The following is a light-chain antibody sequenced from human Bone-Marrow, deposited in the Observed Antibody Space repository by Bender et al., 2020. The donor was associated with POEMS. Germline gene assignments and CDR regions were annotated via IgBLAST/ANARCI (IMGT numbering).Light chain of an antibody. CDR2: DVS. V-gene: IGLV2-14*01. Sequence: QSALTQPASVSGSPGQSITISCTGTSSDVGAYNYVSWYQQHPGKAPKVMIYDVSHRPSGVSNRFSGSKSDNTASLTISGLQAEDEADYYCSSYAGSSNLVFGGGTKLTVL. CDR1: SSDVGAYNY. CDR3: SSYAGSSNLV. J-gene: IGLJ3*02.